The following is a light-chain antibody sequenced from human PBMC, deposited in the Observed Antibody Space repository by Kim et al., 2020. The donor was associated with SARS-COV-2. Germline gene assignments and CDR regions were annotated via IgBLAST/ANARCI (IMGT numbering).Light chain of an antibody. V-gene: IGLV3-1*01. CDR3: QAWDSSTVV. Sequence: ELTQPPSVSVSPGQTASITCSGDKLGDKYVSWYQQKPGQSPVLVIYQQNRRPSGIPERFSGSISANTATLTISGAQAMDEADYYCQAWDSSTVVFGGG. J-gene: IGLJ2*01. CDR1: KLGDKY. CDR2: QQN.